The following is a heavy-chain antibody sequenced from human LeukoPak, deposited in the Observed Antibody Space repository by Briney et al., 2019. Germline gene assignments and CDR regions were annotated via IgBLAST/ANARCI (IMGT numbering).Heavy chain of an antibody. CDR2: INPSGGST. CDR3: ARGPYYDFWSGYSPQYYMDV. J-gene: IGHJ6*03. V-gene: IGHV1-46*01. CDR1: GYTFTSYY. D-gene: IGHD3-3*01. Sequence: GASVKVSCKASGYTFTSYYMHWVRQAPGQGLEWMGIINPSGGSTSYAQKFQGRVTVTRDTSTSTVYMELSSLRSEDTAVYYCARGPYYDFWSGYSPQYYMDVWGKGTTVTVS.